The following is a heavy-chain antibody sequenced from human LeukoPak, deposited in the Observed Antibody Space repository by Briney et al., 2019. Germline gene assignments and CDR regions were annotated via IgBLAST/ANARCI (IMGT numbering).Heavy chain of an antibody. V-gene: IGHV3-23*01. J-gene: IGHJ3*02. Sequence: QPGGSLRLSCAASGFTFSSYRLSWVRQAPGKGLDWVSTLSDNGDDTYYAHSVKGRFTISRDNSRNTLYLQMNSLRAEDTAVYYCTSFAPYDAFDIWGQGTMVTVSS. CDR3: TSFAPYDAFDI. CDR2: LSDNGDDT. CDR1: GFTFSSYR.